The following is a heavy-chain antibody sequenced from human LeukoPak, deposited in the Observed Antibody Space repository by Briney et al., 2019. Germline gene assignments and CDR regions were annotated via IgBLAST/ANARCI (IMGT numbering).Heavy chain of an antibody. Sequence: GGSLRLSCAASGFTFSDYYMSWIRQAPGKGLEWVSYISSSGSTIYYADSVKGRFTISRDNSKNTLYLQMNSLRAEDTAVYYCAKDTGTSNSIETGFDYWGRGTLVTVSS. J-gene: IGHJ4*02. V-gene: IGHV3-11*01. D-gene: IGHD1-14*01. CDR1: GFTFSDYY. CDR3: AKDTGTSNSIETGFDY. CDR2: ISSSGSTI.